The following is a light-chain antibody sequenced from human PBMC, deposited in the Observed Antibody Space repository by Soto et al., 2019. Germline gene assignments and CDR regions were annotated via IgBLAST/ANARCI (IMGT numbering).Light chain of an antibody. CDR2: EVT. CDR3: TSYTNSFTYV. Sequence: QSALTQPRSVSGSPGQSVTISCTGTSSDVGGYDYVSWYQQHPDKAPKLMIYEVTNRPSGVSNRFSGSKSGNTASLTISGLLAEDEADYYCTSYTNSFTYVFGTGTKLTVL. CDR1: SSDVGGYDY. V-gene: IGLV2-11*01. J-gene: IGLJ1*01.